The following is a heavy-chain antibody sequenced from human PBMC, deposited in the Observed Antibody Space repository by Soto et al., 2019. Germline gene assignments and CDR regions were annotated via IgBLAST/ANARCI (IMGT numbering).Heavy chain of an antibody. J-gene: IGHJ4*02. CDR2: ISGSGGST. V-gene: IGHV3-23*01. D-gene: IGHD2-2*01. Sequence: QPGGSLRLSCAASGFTFSSYAMSWVRQAPGKGLEWVSAISGSGGSTYYAVSVKGRFTISRDKSKNTVYLQMDSLRTEDTAVYYCAKRRYCPSTTCFDYWGQGTLVTVSS. CDR3: AKRRYCPSTTCFDY. CDR1: GFTFSSYA.